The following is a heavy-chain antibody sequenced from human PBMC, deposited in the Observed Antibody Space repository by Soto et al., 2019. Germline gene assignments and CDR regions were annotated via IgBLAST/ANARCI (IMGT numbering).Heavy chain of an antibody. J-gene: IGHJ6*02. V-gene: IGHV4-59*08. CDR1: GGSISSYY. D-gene: IGHD3-10*01. Sequence: QVQLQESGPGLVKPSETLSLSYTVSGGSISSYYWSRFRQSPGKRMEWIGYVHHSWGSSYNPSLQSRGAISLDTSKSQFSLKVTSVTATDTAVYYCARQGFGPLHGLVDVWGQGTTVTVSS. CDR3: ARQGFGPLHGLVDV. CDR2: VHHSWGS.